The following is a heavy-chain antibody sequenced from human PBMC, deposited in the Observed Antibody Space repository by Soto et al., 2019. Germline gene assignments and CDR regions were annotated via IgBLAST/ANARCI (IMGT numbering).Heavy chain of an antibody. CDR3: ARVSSSFLVVPDYGMDV. J-gene: IGHJ6*02. CDR2: ISGKNGNT. CDR1: GYTFISHG. D-gene: IGHD2-15*01. Sequence: QVQLVQSGVEVKKPGASVKVSCKASGYTFISHGISWVRQAPGQGLEWMGWISGKNGNTNYSQKLQGRVTLTTDTSTSTAYLELRSLISGDTAVYYGARVSSSFLVVPDYGMDVWGQGTTVTVSS. V-gene: IGHV1-18*04.